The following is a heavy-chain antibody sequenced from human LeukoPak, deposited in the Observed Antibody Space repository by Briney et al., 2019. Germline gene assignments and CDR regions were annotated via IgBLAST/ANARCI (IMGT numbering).Heavy chain of an antibody. CDR1: GFTFRNHA. V-gene: IGHV3-30*14. D-gene: IGHD1-26*01. Sequence: GGSLRLSCAASGFTFRNHAMHWVRRAPGKGLEWVATISYDGSNKYYADSVKGRFTISRDNSKNTLYLQMNSLRAEDTAVYYCARGGSYLSAFDIWGQGTMVTVSS. J-gene: IGHJ3*02. CDR3: ARGGSYLSAFDI. CDR2: ISYDGSNK.